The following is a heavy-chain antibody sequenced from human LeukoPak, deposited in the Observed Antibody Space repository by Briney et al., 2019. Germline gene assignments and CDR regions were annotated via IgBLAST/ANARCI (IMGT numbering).Heavy chain of an antibody. D-gene: IGHD1-26*01. V-gene: IGHV4-59*01. Sequence: SETLSLTCTVSGGSISSYYWSWIRQPPGKGLEWIGYIYYSGSTNYNPSLKSRVTISVETSKNQFSLKLTSLTAADTAVYYCARDPRGIVGATPFGFDPWGQGTLVTVSS. CDR3: ARDPRGIVGATPFGFDP. CDR2: IYYSGST. CDR1: GGSISSYY. J-gene: IGHJ5*02.